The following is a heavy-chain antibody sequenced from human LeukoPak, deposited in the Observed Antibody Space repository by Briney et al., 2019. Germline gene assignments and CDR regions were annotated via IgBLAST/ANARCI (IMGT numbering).Heavy chain of an antibody. V-gene: IGHV3-7*01. CDR2: IKQDGSDK. J-gene: IGHJ4*02. CDR3: ARDYGGNLDY. Sequence: GGSLRLSCAASGFTFSSFWMAWVRQAPGKGPEWVANIKQDGSDKNYVDSVKGRFTITRDNAKNSLYLQMSSLGAEDTALYYCARDYGGNLDYWGQGTLVTVSS. D-gene: IGHD4-23*01. CDR1: GFTFSSFW.